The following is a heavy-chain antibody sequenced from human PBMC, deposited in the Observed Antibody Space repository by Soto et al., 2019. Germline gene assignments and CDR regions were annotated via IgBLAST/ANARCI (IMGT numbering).Heavy chain of an antibody. J-gene: IGHJ3*02. Sequence: SETLSLTCTVSGDSIRSGDYYWTWIRQPPERGLEWIGYIDNSGNTFHSPSLKSRLTISLEMSKNKVSLKLSRVTAADTAVYYCARARPGLLRLGELGIHIWGQGTMVTVSS. CDR1: GDSIRSGDYY. D-gene: IGHD3-10*01. CDR3: ARARPGLLRLGELGIHI. V-gene: IGHV4-30-4*01. CDR2: IDNSGNT.